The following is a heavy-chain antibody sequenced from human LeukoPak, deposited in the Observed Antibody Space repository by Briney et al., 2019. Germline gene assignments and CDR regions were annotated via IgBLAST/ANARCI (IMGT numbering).Heavy chain of an antibody. CDR1: GGTFSSYA. D-gene: IGHD3-10*01. CDR2: IIPIFGTA. Sequence: GASVKVSCKASGGTFSSYAISWVRQAPGQGLEWMGGIIPIFGTANYAQKFQGRVTITADESTSTAYMELSSLRSEDTAVYYCARGDYGSGSYRWIYCMDVWGKGTTVTISS. V-gene: IGHV1-69*13. CDR3: ARGDYGSGSYRWIYCMDV. J-gene: IGHJ6*03.